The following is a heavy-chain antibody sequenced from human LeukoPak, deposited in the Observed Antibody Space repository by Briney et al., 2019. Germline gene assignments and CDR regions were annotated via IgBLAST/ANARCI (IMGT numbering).Heavy chain of an antibody. V-gene: IGHV3-20*04. Sequence: GGSLRLSCAASGFTFDDYGMSWVRQAPGKGLEWVSGINWNGGSTGYADSVKGRFTISRDNAKNSLYLQMNSLRAEDTALYYCARGYCSSTSCYFDYWGQGALVTVSS. J-gene: IGHJ4*02. CDR1: GFTFDDYG. CDR3: ARGYCSSTSCYFDY. D-gene: IGHD2-2*01. CDR2: INWNGGST.